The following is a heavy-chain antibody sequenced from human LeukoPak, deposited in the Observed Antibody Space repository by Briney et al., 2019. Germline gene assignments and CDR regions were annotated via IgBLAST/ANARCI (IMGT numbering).Heavy chain of an antibody. V-gene: IGHV1-2*02. CDR3: ARDSVLRYFDWSGVHWFDP. CDR2: INPNSGGT. CDR1: GYTFTGYY. J-gene: IGHJ5*02. Sequence: GASVKVSCKASGYTFTGYYMHWVRQAPGQGLEWMGWINPNSGGTNYAQKFQGRVTMTRDTSISTAYMELSRLRSDDTAVYYCARDSVLRYFDWSGVHWFDPWGQGTLVTVSS. D-gene: IGHD3-9*01.